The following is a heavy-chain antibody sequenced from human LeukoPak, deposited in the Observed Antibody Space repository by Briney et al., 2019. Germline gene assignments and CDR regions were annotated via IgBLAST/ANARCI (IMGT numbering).Heavy chain of an antibody. CDR3: ARSELDGCGGECHWTRGSYNWFDP. Sequence: PGGSLRLSCAASGFTFDDYAMHWVRQPPGEGLEWVSLITGDGGATYYADSVKGRFTISRDNSKNFLSLQMNSLRTEDTALYFCARSELDGCGGECHWTRGSYNWFDPWGQGTLVTVSS. CDR2: ITGDGGAT. CDR1: GFTFDDYA. J-gene: IGHJ5*02. V-gene: IGHV3-43*02. D-gene: IGHD2-21*01.